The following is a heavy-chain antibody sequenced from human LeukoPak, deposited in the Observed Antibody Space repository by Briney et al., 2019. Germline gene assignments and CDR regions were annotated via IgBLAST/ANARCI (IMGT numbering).Heavy chain of an antibody. Sequence: GGSLRLSCAASGFTFSSYAMHWVRQAPGKGLEWVAVISYDGSNKYYADSVKGRFTISRDNSKNTLYLQMNSLRAGDTAVYYCARDGQPQSYYYYYMDVWGKGTTVTVSS. CDR2: ISYDGSNK. J-gene: IGHJ6*03. CDR3: ARDGQPQSYYYYYMDV. CDR1: GFTFSSYA. V-gene: IGHV3-30*04. D-gene: IGHD4-11*01.